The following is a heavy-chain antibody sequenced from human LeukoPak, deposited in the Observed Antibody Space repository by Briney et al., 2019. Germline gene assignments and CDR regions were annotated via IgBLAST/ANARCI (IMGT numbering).Heavy chain of an antibody. V-gene: IGHV1-18*01. D-gene: IGHD1-14*01. CDR1: GYTCTHFG. J-gene: IGHJ4*02. CDR2: VSGFNGNT. CDR3: ARGSITNRNFDS. Sequence: ASVKVSCKTSGYTCTHFGISWVRQAPGQGLEWMGWVSGFNGNTNYPQKFQGRVSMTTDSSTSSAYMELTSLRSDDTAVYFCARGSITNRNFDSWGQGTLVTVSS.